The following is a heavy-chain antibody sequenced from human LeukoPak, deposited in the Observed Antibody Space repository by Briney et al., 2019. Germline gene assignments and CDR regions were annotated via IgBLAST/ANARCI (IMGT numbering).Heavy chain of an antibody. J-gene: IGHJ4*02. V-gene: IGHV3-7*01. Sequence: PGGSLRLSCAASGFTFSRYWMSWVRQAPGKGLEWVANIKEDGSEKYYVDSVRGRFTISRGNAKNSLYLQMNSLRAEDTAVYYWGGSSGKTVDYWGQGTLVTVS. CDR3: GGSSGKTVDY. D-gene: IGHD6-13*01. CDR2: IKEDGSEK. CDR1: GFTFSRYW.